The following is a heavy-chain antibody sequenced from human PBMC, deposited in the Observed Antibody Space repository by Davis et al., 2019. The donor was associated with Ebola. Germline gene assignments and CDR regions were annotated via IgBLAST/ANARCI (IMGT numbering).Heavy chain of an antibody. CDR2: ISYDGSNK. CDR1: GFTFSSYA. CDR3: ARDRITIFGVVTHYYGMDV. V-gene: IGHV3-30-3*01. D-gene: IGHD3-3*01. Sequence: GESLKISCAASGFTFSSYAMHWVRQAPGKGLEWVAVISYDGSNKYYADSVKGRFTISRDNSKNTLYLQMNSLRAEDTAVYYCARDRITIFGVVTHYYGMDVWGQGTTVTVSS. J-gene: IGHJ6*02.